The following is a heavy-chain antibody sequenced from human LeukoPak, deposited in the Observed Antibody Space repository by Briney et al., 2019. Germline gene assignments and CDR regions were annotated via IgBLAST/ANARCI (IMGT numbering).Heavy chain of an antibody. J-gene: IGHJ3*02. CDR2: ISSSGSTI. D-gene: IGHD3-22*01. Sequence: GGSLRLSCAASGFTFSDYYMSWIRQAPGKGLEWVSYISSSGSTIYYADSVKGRFSISRDNSKNTLYLQMNSLRAEDTAVYYCARDHYYDSYAFDIWGQGTMVTVSS. V-gene: IGHV3-11*04. CDR1: GFTFSDYY. CDR3: ARDHYYDSYAFDI.